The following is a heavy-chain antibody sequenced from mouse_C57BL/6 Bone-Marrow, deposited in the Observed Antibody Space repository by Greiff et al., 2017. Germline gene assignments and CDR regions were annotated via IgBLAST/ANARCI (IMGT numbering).Heavy chain of an antibody. J-gene: IGHJ4*01. CDR3: ARGIYYGSKGAMDY. CDR2: IDPSDSYT. V-gene: IGHV1-69*01. CDR1: GYTFTSYW. Sequence: QVQLQQPGAELVMPGASVKLSCKASGYTFTSYWMHWVKQRPGQGLEWIGEIDPSDSYTNYNQKFKGKSTLTVDKSASTAYMQLSSLTSEDSAVYYGARGIYYGSKGAMDYWGQGTSVTVSS. D-gene: IGHD1-1*01.